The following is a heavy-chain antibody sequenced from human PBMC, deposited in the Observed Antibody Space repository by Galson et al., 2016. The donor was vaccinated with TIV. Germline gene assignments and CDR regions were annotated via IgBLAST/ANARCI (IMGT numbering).Heavy chain of an antibody. D-gene: IGHD3-10*01. CDR1: GFNFHFYV. CDR2: VGVTGRLT. J-gene: IGHJ3*01. Sequence: SLRLSCAATGFNFHFYVMNWVRQAPGKGLGWVSTVGVTGRLTYYADSVKGRFSVSRDNSRNTVYLQMSGLRADDTAVYYCAKPGKSGEYSWDGFDVWGPGTLVTVSS. CDR3: AKPGKSGEYSWDGFDV. V-gene: IGHV3-23*01.